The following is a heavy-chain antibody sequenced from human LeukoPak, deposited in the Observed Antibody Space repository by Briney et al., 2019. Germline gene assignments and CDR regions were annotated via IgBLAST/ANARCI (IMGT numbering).Heavy chain of an antibody. J-gene: IGHJ4*02. CDR3: ARGVTRYCSSTSCYYFDY. CDR2: IWYDGSNK. D-gene: IGHD2-2*01. V-gene: IGHV3-33*08. Sequence: GGSLRLSCAASGFTFSSSGMHWVRQAPGKGLEWVAVIWYDGSNKYYADSVKGRFTISRDNSKNTLYLQMNSLRAEDTAVYYCARGVTRYCSSTSCYYFDYWGQGTLVTVSS. CDR1: GFTFSSSG.